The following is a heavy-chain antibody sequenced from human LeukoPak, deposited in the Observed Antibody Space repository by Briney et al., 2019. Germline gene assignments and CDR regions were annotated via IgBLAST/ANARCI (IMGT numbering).Heavy chain of an antibody. CDR2: TYYRSKWYN. Sequence: SQTLSLTCAISGDSVSSNSAAWNWIRQSPSRGLEWLGRTYYRSKWYNDYAVSVKSRITINPDTSKNQFSLRLNSVTPEDTAVYYCARDLSRLGYSSSWYDNWGQGTLVTVSS. J-gene: IGHJ4*02. D-gene: IGHD6-13*01. V-gene: IGHV6-1*01. CDR1: GDSVSSNSAA. CDR3: ARDLSRLGYSSSWYDN.